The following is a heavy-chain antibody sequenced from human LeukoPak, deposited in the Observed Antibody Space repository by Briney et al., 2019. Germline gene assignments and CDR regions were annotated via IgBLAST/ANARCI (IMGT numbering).Heavy chain of an antibody. Sequence: GGSLRLSCAGSGFTFSDYSMNWVRQAPGKGLEWVSYISSGSSTIDNADSVKGRFTISRDNAKNSLYLQMNSLRAEDTAVYYCARVYRNEEGFWTPNNYMDVWGKGTTVTVSS. CDR1: GFTFSDYS. D-gene: IGHD3/OR15-3a*01. CDR2: ISSGSSTI. CDR3: ARVYRNEEGFWTPNNYMDV. J-gene: IGHJ6*03. V-gene: IGHV3-48*01.